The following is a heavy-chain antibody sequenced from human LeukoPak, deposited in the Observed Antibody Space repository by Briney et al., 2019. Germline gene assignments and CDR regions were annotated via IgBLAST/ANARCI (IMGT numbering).Heavy chain of an antibody. D-gene: IGHD6-13*01. CDR2: VYSGGST. J-gene: IGHJ4*02. V-gene: IGHV3-53*01. Sequence: GGSLRLSCAASGFTVSSNYMSWVRQAPGKGLEWVSVVYSGGSTYYADSVKGRFTISRDNSKNTLYLQMNSLRAEDTAVYYCARLSSSWFTQDTYFDYWGQGTLVTVSS. CDR3: ARLSSSWFTQDTYFDY. CDR1: GFTVSSNY.